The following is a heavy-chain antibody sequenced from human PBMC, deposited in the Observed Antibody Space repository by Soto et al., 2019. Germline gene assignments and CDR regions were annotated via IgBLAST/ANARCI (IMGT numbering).Heavy chain of an antibody. J-gene: IGHJ4*02. V-gene: IGHV1-46*01. CDR3: ARDWEFGY. CDR1: GYTFTSYY. Sequence: ASVKVSCKASGYTFTSYYIHWVRQAPGQGLEWMGLINPSGGTTVDPQKFQGRVTMTRDTSTSTVCMVLSSLRSEDTAVCYCARDWEFGYWGQGTLVTVSS. CDR2: INPSGGTT. D-gene: IGHD3-10*01.